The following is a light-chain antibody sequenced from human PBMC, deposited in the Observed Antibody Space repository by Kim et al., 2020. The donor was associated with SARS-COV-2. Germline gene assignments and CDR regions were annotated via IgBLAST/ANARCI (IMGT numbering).Light chain of an antibody. J-gene: IGKJ3*01. CDR2: DAS. CDR1: QDISDY. V-gene: IGKV1-33*01. CDR3: QQYGDLPPFN. Sequence: GDRVTITCQASQDISDYLNWYQQKPGKAPKLLIYDASNLETGVPSRFSGSGSGTDFTFTISSLQPEDAATYYCQQYGDLPPFNFGPGTKVDIK.